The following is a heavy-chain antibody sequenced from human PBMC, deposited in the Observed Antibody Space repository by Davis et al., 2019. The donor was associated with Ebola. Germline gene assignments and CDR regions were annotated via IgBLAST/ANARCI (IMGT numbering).Heavy chain of an antibody. D-gene: IGHD2-2*01. V-gene: IGHV1-46*01. CDR2: INPNDGRT. Sequence: AASVKVSCKASGYTFTGYYMHWVRQAPGQGLEWMGMINPNDGRTIYAQKFQGRVTVTRDTSTTTVYMDLSSLRSEDTALYYCAKGLRQYRRDAYDIWGQGTMVTVSS. CDR1: GYTFTGYY. CDR3: AKGLRQYRRDAYDI. J-gene: IGHJ3*02.